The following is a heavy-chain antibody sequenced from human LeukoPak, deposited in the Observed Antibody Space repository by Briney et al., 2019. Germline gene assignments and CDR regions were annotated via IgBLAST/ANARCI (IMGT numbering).Heavy chain of an antibody. CDR2: IYYSGTT. J-gene: IGHJ3*02. V-gene: IGHV4-59*01. CDR1: GGCISNFY. Sequence: PSDTLSLTCTFSGGCISNFYGGLIRQSPGKGLELIGYIYYSGTTNYSTSLKSRVSISVDTSKKQFSLKLSSVTAADTAVYYCARSPGGGFDIWGQGTMVTVSS. CDR3: ARSPGGGFDI. D-gene: IGHD2-15*01.